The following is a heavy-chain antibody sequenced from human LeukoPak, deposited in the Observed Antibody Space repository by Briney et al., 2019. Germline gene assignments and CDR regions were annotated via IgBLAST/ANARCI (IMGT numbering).Heavy chain of an antibody. CDR2: INSDGSST. Sequence: PGGSLRLSCAPPGFTFSSYWMHWVRQAPGKGLVWVSRINSDGSSTSYADSVKGRFTISRDNAKNTLYLQMNSLRAEDTAVYYCARVGAYCGGDCYAFDIWGQGTMVTVSS. J-gene: IGHJ3*02. V-gene: IGHV3-74*01. CDR1: GFTFSSYW. CDR3: ARVGAYCGGDCYAFDI. D-gene: IGHD2-21*02.